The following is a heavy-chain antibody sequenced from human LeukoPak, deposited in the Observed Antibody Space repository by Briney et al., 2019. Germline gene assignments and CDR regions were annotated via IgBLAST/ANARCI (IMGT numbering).Heavy chain of an antibody. V-gene: IGHV3-48*01. CDR2: IGPGGDT. CDR1: GFSFTAYS. CDR3: AGRFDS. Sequence: GGSLRLSCAASGFSFTAYSMNWVRDAPGRGVEGVSYIGPGGDTYYAASVTSRLPVSRGTAKNSLYLQMNGLRVEDTAVYYCAGRFDSWGQGTLVTVSS. J-gene: IGHJ4*02.